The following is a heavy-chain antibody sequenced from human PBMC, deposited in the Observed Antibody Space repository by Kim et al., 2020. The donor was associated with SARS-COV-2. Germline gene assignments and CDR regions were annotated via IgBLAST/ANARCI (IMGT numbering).Heavy chain of an antibody. CDR3: AHAPITMVRGVTPYGY. D-gene: IGHD3-10*01. Sequence: SVKGRFTISRDNAKNTLYLQMNSLRAEDTAVYYCAHAPITMVRGVTPYGYWGQGTLVTVSS. J-gene: IGHJ4*02. V-gene: IGHV3-74*01.